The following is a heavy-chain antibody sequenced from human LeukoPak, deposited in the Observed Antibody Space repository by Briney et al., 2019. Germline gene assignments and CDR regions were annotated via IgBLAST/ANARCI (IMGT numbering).Heavy chain of an antibody. Sequence: GGSLRFSCAASGFPFSSYGMHWVRQALGKGLEWVAVAYGDGSSQYYADSVKGRFSISKDISKNTLSLQMNSLRAEDTAVYSCATGGNFYYTHWGQGTLVTVSS. V-gene: IGHV3-33*01. CDR3: ATGGNFYYTH. CDR2: AYGDGSSQ. CDR1: GFPFSSYG. D-gene: IGHD4-23*01. J-gene: IGHJ1*01.